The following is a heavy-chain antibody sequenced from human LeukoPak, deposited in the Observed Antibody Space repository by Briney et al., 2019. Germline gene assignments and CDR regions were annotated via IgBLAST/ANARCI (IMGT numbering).Heavy chain of an antibody. J-gene: IGHJ6*03. D-gene: IGHD2-15*01. CDR1: GYIFTSYV. V-gene: IGHV1-46*01. Sequence: GASVKVSCKASGYIFTSYVMHWVRQAPGQGLEWMGLINPSGGSTRYAQKFQGRVTMTRDRYTSTVYMELSSLRSEDTAVYYCARDKRIQAGYYYYMDVWGKGTPVTISS. CDR3: ARDKRIQAGYYYYMDV. CDR2: INPSGGST.